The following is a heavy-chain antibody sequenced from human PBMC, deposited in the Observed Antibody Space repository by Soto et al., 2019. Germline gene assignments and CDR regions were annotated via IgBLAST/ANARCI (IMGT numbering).Heavy chain of an antibody. Sequence: QMQLVQSGPEVKKPGTSVKVSCKASGFTFTNSAVQWLRQARGQRLEWIGWIVVGSGNTNYAQKFQERVTITRDMSTSTAYMELSSLRSEDTAVYYCAADGLFRGNKRRWDAFDIWGQGTMVTVSS. D-gene: IGHD1-1*01. CDR2: IVVGSGNT. CDR3: AADGLFRGNKRRWDAFDI. V-gene: IGHV1-58*01. CDR1: GFTFTNSA. J-gene: IGHJ3*02.